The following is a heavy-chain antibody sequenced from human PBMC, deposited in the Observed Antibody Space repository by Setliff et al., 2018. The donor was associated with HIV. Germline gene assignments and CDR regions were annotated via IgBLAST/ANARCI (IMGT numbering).Heavy chain of an antibody. Sequence: SETLSLTCTVSGGSISRSSYYWGWIRQPPGKGLEWIGSIYYSGNTYYNPSLKSRLTISLDTSTNKFSLKLSSVTAADTAVYYCARRGHRSIYDPYQYNYFDPWGQGTLVTVSS. D-gene: IGHD5-18*01. J-gene: IGHJ5*02. CDR2: IYYSGNT. CDR3: ARRGHRSIYDPYQYNYFDP. CDR1: GGSISRSSYY. V-gene: IGHV4-39*01.